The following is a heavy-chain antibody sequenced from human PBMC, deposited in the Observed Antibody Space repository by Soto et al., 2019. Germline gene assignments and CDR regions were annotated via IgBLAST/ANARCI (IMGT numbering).Heavy chain of an antibody. Sequence: GGSLRLSCAASGFTLSNAWMIWVRQAPGKGLEWVGRIKSNLDGATTDYAAPVKGRFTISRDDSKNTLYLQMNSLKTEDTAVYYCTTDSRHLFDYWGQGTLVTVSS. J-gene: IGHJ4*02. V-gene: IGHV3-15*01. CDR3: TTDSRHLFDY. CDR2: IKSNLDGATT. CDR1: GFTLSNAW.